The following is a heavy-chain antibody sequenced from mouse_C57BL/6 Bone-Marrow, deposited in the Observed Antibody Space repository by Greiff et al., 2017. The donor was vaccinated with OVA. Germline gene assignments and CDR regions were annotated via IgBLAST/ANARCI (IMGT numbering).Heavy chain of an antibody. CDR2: ISDGGSYT. CDR3: EREQNSNLDY. D-gene: IGHD2-5*01. J-gene: IGHJ2*01. Sequence: EVQVVESGGGLVKPGGSLKLSCAASGFTFSSYAMSWVRQTPEKRLEWVATISDGGSYTYYPDNVKGRFTISRDTAKNNLYLQMSHLKSEDTAMYYCEREQNSNLDYWGQGTTLTVSA. CDR1: GFTFSSYA. V-gene: IGHV5-4*01.